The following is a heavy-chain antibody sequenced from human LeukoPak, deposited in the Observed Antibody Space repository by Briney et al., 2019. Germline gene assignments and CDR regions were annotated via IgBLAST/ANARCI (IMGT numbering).Heavy chain of an antibody. CDR1: DGSFSGYS. D-gene: IGHD6-19*01. CDR3: ARQDSSGWNYYYYYYMDV. J-gene: IGHJ6*03. Sequence: SETLSLTCAVYDGSFSGYSWSWIRQPPGKGLEWIGEINHSGSTNFNPSPKSRVTISIDTSKTQFSLKLSSVTAADTAVYYCARQDSSGWNYYYYYYMDVWGKGTTVTISS. V-gene: IGHV4-34*01. CDR2: INHSGST.